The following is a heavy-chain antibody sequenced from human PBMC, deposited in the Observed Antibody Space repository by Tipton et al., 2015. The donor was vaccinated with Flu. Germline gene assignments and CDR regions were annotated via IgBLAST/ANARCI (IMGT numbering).Heavy chain of an antibody. CDR3: ARGGVTMVRGAPFCV. CDR1: GYSISSGYY. D-gene: IGHD3-10*01. J-gene: IGHJ6*02. CDR2: IYHSGST. Sequence: LRLSCAVSGYSISSGYYWGWIRQPPGKGLEWIGSIYHSGSTYYNPSLKSRVTISVDTSKNQFSLKLSSVTAADTAVYYCARGGVTMVRGAPFCVWGQGTTVTVSS. V-gene: IGHV4-38-2*01.